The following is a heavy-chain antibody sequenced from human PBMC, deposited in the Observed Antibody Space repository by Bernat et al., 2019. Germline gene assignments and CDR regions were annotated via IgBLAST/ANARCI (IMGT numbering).Heavy chain of an antibody. J-gene: IGHJ6*02. Sequence: QVQLVESGGGVVQPGRSLRLSCAASGFTFSSYGMHWVRQAPGKGLEWVAVIWYDGSNKYYADSVKGRLTISRDNSKNTLYLQMNSLRAEDTAVYYCARDRSYFDSSGSYSHYYGMDVWGQGTAVTVSS. V-gene: IGHV3-33*01. CDR2: IWYDGSNK. D-gene: IGHD3-22*01. CDR3: ARDRSYFDSSGSYSHYYGMDV. CDR1: GFTFSSYG.